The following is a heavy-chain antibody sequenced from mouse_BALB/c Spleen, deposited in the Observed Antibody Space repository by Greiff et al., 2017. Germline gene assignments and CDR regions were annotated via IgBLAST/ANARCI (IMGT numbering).Heavy chain of an antibody. J-gene: IGHJ3*01. CDR2: INPSTGYT. Sequence: QVQLKESGAELAKPGASVKMSCKASGYTFTSYWMHWVKQRPGQGLEWIGYINPSTGYTEYNQKFKDKATLTADKSSSTAYMQLSSLTSEDSAVYYCAPHYYGSSWFAYWGQGTLVTVSA. CDR3: APHYYGSSWFAY. CDR1: GYTFTSYW. V-gene: IGHV1-7*01. D-gene: IGHD1-1*01.